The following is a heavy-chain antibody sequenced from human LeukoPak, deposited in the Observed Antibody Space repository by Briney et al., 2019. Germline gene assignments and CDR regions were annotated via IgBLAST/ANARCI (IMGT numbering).Heavy chain of an antibody. CDR3: AKENPEWELLDFDY. D-gene: IGHD1-26*01. J-gene: IGHJ4*02. Sequence: WGPLRRSCAASGFIFSSYGMHWVRQAPDKGREGVAFIRYDGSRKYYADSVKGRFTISRDNSKNTLYLQMNSLRAEDTAMYYCAKENPEWELLDFDYWGQGTLVTVSS. CDR2: IRYDGSRK. V-gene: IGHV3-30*02. CDR1: GFIFSSYG.